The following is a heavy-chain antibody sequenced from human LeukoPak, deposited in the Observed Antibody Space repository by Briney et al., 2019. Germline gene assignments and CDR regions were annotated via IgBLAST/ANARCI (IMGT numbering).Heavy chain of an antibody. CDR2: ISGSGGST. V-gene: IGHV3-23*01. J-gene: IGHJ4*02. Sequence: GGTLRLSCAASGFTFSSYGMSWVRQAPGKGLEWVSAISGSGGSTYYADSVKGRFTISRDNSKNTLYLQMNSLRAEDTAVYYCAKARGYSYGPFDYWGQGTLVTVSS. CDR3: AKARGYSYGPFDY. D-gene: IGHD5-18*01. CDR1: GFTFSSYG.